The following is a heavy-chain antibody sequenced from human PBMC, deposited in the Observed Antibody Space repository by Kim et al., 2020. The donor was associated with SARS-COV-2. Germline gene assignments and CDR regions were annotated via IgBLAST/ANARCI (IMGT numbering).Heavy chain of an antibody. CDR3: AKAYYYGSGSYYWYYYHGMDV. V-gene: IGHV3-30*18. Sequence: GGSLRLSCAASGFTFSSYGMHWVRQAPGKGLEWVAVISYDGSNKYYADSVKGRFTISRDNSKNTLYLQMNSLRAEDTAVYYCAKAYYYGSGSYYWYYYHGMDVWGQGTTVTVSS. CDR1: GFTFSSYG. D-gene: IGHD3-10*01. J-gene: IGHJ6*02. CDR2: ISYDGSNK.